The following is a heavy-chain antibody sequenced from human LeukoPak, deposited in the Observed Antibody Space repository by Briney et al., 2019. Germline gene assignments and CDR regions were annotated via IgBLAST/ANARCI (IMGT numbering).Heavy chain of an antibody. V-gene: IGHV4-61*02. CDR3: ASLRSVGASYYFDY. J-gene: IGHJ4*02. Sequence: SETLSLTCTVSGGSISSGSYYWSWIRQPAGKGLEWIGRIYTSGSTNYNPSLKSRVTISVDTSKNQFSLKLSSVTAADTAVYYCASLRSVGASYYFDYWGQGTLVTVSS. CDR2: IYTSGST. D-gene: IGHD1-26*01. CDR1: GGSISSGSYY.